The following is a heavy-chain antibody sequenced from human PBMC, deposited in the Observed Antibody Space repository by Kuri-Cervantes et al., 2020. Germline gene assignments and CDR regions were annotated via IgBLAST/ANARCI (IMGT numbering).Heavy chain of an antibody. D-gene: IGHD3-3*02. CDR2: IYHSGST. CDR1: GGSISSSSYY. CDR3: ASHPPLARWFDP. Sequence: GSLRLSCTVSGGSISSSSYYWGWIRQPPGKGLEWIGEIYHSGSTNYNPSLKSRVTISIDKSKNQFSLKLSSVTAADTAVYYCASHPPLARWFDPWGQGTLVTVSS. J-gene: IGHJ5*02. V-gene: IGHV4-39*07.